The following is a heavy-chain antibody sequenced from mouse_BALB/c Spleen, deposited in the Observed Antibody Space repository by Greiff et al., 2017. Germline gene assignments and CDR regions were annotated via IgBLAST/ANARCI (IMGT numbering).Heavy chain of an antibody. CDR1: GFTFSSFG. Sequence: EVKLVESGGDLVKPGGSLKLSCAASGFTFSSFGMSWVRQTPDKRLEWVATISSGGSYTYYPDSVKGRVTISRDNAKNTLYLQMSSLKSEDTAMYYCARQSIYSDYYAMDYWGQGTSVTVSS. CDR2: ISSGGSYT. J-gene: IGHJ4*01. V-gene: IGHV5-6*01. CDR3: ARQSIYSDYYAMDY. D-gene: IGHD2-1*01.